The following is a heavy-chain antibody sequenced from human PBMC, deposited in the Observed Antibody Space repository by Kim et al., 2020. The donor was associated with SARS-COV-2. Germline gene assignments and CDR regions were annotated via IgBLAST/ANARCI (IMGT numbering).Heavy chain of an antibody. D-gene: IGHD6-13*01. CDR2: IKQDGSEK. J-gene: IGHJ4*02. V-gene: IGHV3-7*03. CDR3: ARGGSQQLNY. CDR1: GFTFSSYW. Sequence: GGSLRLSCAASGFTFSSYWMSWVRQAPGKGRGGVANIKQDGSEKNYVDSVKGRFTIPRDNAQHSLYLKMNSLRAEATALYYCARGGSQQLNYWGQGTLVTVSS.